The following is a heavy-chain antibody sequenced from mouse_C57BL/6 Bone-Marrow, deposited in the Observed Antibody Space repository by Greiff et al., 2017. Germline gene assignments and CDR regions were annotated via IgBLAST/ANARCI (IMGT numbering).Heavy chain of an antibody. J-gene: IGHJ2*01. V-gene: IGHV5-6*01. D-gene: IGHD4-1*01. CDR2: ISSGGSYT. Sequence: EVMLVESGGDLVKPGGSLKLSCAASGFTFSSYGMSWVRQTPDKRLEWVATISSGGSYTYYPDSVKGRFTISRDNAKNTLYLQMSSLKSEDTAMYYCARQGTGTDYWGQGTTLTVSS. CDR1: GFTFSSYG. CDR3: ARQGTGTDY.